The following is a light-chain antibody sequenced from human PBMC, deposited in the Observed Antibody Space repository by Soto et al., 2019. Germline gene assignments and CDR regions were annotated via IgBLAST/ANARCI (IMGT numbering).Light chain of an antibody. CDR1: QSVSNNY. Sequence: EIGLTQSPGTLSLSPGERATLSCRASQSVSNNYLAWYQQKPGQAPRLLIYGASNRATGIPDRFSGSGSGTDFTLTISKVEPEDFAVYYCQQYGTPRSVTFGQGTRLEIK. J-gene: IGKJ5*01. V-gene: IGKV3-20*01. CDR3: QQYGTPRSVT. CDR2: GAS.